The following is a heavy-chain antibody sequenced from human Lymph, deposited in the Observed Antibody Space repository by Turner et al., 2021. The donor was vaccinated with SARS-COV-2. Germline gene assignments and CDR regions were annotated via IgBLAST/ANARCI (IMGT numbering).Heavy chain of an antibody. D-gene: IGHD2-21*02. V-gene: IGHV3-21*01. CDR1: GFTFSSYS. CDR3: ARGPPDFPYYFDY. Sequence: EVQLVESGGSLVKPGGSLRLSCAASGFTFSSYSMNWVRQAPGKGLEWVSSITFTSSYIYYADSVKGRFTISRDNAKNSLYLQMSSLRAEDTAVYYCARGPPDFPYYFDYWGQGTLVTVSS. J-gene: IGHJ4*02. CDR2: ITFTSSYI.